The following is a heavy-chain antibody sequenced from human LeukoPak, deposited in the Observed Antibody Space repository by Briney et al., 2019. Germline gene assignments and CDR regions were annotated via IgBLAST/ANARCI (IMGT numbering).Heavy chain of an antibody. CDR3: ARDRGYSYGYYY. D-gene: IGHD5-18*01. V-gene: IGHV3-21*01. CDR2: ISSSSYI. CDR1: GFTFSSYS. J-gene: IGHJ4*02. Sequence: GGSLRLSCAASGFTFSSYSMNWVRQAPGKGLEWVSSISSSSYIYYADSVKGRFTISRDNAKNSLYLQMNSLRAEDTAVYYCARDRGYSYGYYYWGQGTLVTVSS.